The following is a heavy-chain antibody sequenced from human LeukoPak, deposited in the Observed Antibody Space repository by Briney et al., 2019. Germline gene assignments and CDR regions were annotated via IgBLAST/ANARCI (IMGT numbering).Heavy chain of an antibody. CDR3: AKDMREYSYGYPNI. CDR2: ISWNSGSI. J-gene: IGHJ3*02. CDR1: GFTFSSYS. Sequence: PGGSLRLSCAASGFTFSSYSMNWVRQAPGKGLEWVSGISWNSGSIGYADSVKGRFTISRDNAKNSLYLQMNSLRAEDTASYYCAKDMREYSYGYPNIWGQGTMVTVSS. V-gene: IGHV3-9*01. D-gene: IGHD5-18*01.